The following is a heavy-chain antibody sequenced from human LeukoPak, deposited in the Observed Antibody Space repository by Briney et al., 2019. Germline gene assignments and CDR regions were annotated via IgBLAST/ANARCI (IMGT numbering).Heavy chain of an antibody. V-gene: IGHV4-61*09. CDR1: GGSISSGSDY. D-gene: IGHD3-22*01. Sequence: SETLSLTCTVSGGSISSGSDYWTWIRQPAGKGLEWIGHLYSSGATSYNPSLQSRVTISVDASKYQFSLRLTSVTAADTAVYYCARDRTPKTYYYDSRGYYFDFWGQGVLVTVSS. J-gene: IGHJ4*02. CDR2: LYSSGAT. CDR3: ARDRTPKTYYYDSRGYYFDF.